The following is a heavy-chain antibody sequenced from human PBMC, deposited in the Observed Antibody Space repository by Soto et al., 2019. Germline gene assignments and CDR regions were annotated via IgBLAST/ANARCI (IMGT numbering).Heavy chain of an antibody. J-gene: IGHJ4*02. D-gene: IGHD1-26*01. CDR1: GFTFTSSA. V-gene: IGHV1-58*02. Sequence: QMQLVQSGPEVKKPGTSVKVSCKASGFTFTSSAMQLVRQARGQRLEWIGWIVVGSGNTNYAQKFQERVTITRDMCTSTAYMELSSLRSEDTAVYYCAAEFPGSYRLFDYWGQGTLVTVSS. CDR2: IVVGSGNT. CDR3: AAEFPGSYRLFDY.